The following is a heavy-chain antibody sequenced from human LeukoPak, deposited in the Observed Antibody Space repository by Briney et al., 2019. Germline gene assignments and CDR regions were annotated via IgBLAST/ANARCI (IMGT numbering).Heavy chain of an antibody. CDR2: ISAYNGNT. J-gene: IGHJ6*03. D-gene: IGHD2-2*01. V-gene: IGHV1-18*01. CDR1: GYTFTSYG. CDR3: ARDRVPAAHKTAYYYYYYMDV. Sequence: GASVKVSCKASGYTFTSYGISWVRQAPGQGLEWMGWISAYNGNTNYAQKLQGRVTMTTDTSTSTAYMELRSLRSDDTAVYYCARDRVPAAHKTAYYYYYYMDVWGKGTTVTVSS.